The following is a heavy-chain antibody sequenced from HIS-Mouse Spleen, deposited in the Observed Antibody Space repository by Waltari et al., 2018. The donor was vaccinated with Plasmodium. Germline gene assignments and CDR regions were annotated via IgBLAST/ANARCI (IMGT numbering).Heavy chain of an antibody. CDR2: IYWDDVK. CDR1: GFSLSTIGVG. V-gene: IGHV2-5*02. J-gene: IGHJ4*02. Sequence: QITLKESGPTLVKPTQTLTLTCTFSGFSLSTIGVGVGWIRQPPGKALEWLALIYWDDVKRYSPSLKSRLTITKDTSKNQVVLTMTNMDPVDTATYYCAHRRILYYFDYWGQGTLVTVSS. CDR3: AHRRILYYFDY.